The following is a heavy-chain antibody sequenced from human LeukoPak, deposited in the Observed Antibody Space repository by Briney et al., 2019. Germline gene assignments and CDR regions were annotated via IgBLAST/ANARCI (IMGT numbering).Heavy chain of an antibody. CDR1: GFTFSSYS. Sequence: PGGSLRLSCAASGFTFSSYSMNWVRQAPGKGLEWVSSISSSSSYIYYADSVKGRFTISRDNAKNSLYLQMNSLRAEDTAVYYCARDLPESVRGAFDIWGQGTMVTVSS. CDR2: ISSSSSYI. J-gene: IGHJ3*02. CDR3: ARDLPESVRGAFDI. V-gene: IGHV3-21*01. D-gene: IGHD2/OR15-2a*01.